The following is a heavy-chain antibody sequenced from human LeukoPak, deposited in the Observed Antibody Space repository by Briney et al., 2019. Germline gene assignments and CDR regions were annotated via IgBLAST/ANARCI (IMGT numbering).Heavy chain of an antibody. J-gene: IGHJ6*03. CDR2: MNPNSGNT. D-gene: IGHD3-9*01. Sequence: VASVKVSCKASGYTFTSYDINWVRQATGQGLEWMGWMNPNSGNTGYAQKFQGRVTITRNTSISTAYMELSSLRSEDTAVLYCARGTGTGDWFELPVNYYYYYMDVWGKGTTVTVSS. CDR1: GYTFTSYD. CDR3: ARGTGTGDWFELPVNYYYYYMDV. V-gene: IGHV1-8*03.